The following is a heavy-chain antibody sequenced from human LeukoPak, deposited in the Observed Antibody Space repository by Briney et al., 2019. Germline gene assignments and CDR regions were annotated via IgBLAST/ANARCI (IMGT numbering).Heavy chain of an antibody. D-gene: IGHD3-3*01. CDR1: GFTFSSYA. J-gene: IGHJ4*02. CDR2: ISGSGGSA. V-gene: IGHV3-23*01. Sequence: GGSLRLSCAASGFTFSSYAMSWVRQAPGKGLEWVSAISGSGGSAYYADSVKGRFTISRDNSKNTLYLQMNSLRAEDTAVYYCAKRTLEWLLPHDYFDYWGQGTLVTVSS. CDR3: AKRTLEWLLPHDYFDY.